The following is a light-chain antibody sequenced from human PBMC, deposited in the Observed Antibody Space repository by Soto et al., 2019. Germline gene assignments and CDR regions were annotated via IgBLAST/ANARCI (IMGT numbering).Light chain of an antibody. CDR1: QSVGRW. V-gene: IGKV1-5*03. J-gene: IGKJ1*01. Sequence: DIQMTQSPSTLSASVGDRVTITCRASQSVGRWLAWYQQKPGKAPKVLIYKASTLYYEVPSRSSGGGSGTEFTLTISSLQPDDFATYYCQQYERFATFGQGTKVDIK. CDR2: KAS. CDR3: QQYERFAT.